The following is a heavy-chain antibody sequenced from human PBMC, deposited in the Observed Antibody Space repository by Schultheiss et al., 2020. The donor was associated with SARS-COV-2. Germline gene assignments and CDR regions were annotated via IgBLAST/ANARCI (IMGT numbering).Heavy chain of an antibody. V-gene: IGHV3-30*01. J-gene: IGHJ4*02. Sequence: GGSLRLSCAASGFTFSSYWMSWVRQAPGKGLEWVALISYDGSNKYYADSVKGRFTISRDNSKNTLYLQMNSLRAEDTAVYYCARETEGAADYWGQGALVTVSS. CDR3: ARETEGAADY. CDR1: GFTFSSYW. D-gene: IGHD1-26*01. CDR2: ISYDGSNK.